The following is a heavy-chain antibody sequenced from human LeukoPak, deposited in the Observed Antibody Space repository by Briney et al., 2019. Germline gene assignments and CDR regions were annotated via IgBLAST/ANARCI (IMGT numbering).Heavy chain of an antibody. V-gene: IGHV1-2*02. CDR2: INPNSGGT. J-gene: IGHJ6*03. Sequence: GASVKVSCKASGGTFSSYAISWVRQAPGQGLEWMGWINPNSGGTNYAQKFQGRVTMTRDTSISTAYMELSRLRSDDTAVYYCARIVVVPAARNYYYYYMDVWGKGTTVTVSS. D-gene: IGHD2-2*01. CDR1: GGTFSSYA. CDR3: ARIVVVPAARNYYYYYMDV.